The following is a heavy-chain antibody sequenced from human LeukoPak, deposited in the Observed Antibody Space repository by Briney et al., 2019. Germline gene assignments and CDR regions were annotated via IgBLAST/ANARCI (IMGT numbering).Heavy chain of an antibody. J-gene: IGHJ6*02. CDR3: ARASHGLDV. D-gene: IGHD5-24*01. V-gene: IGHV3-30*03. CDR1: GFTFSSYG. CDR2: ISYDGSNK. Sequence: PGGSLRLSCAASGFTFSSYGMHWVRQAPGKGLEWVAVISYDGSNKYYADSVKGRFTISRDNSKNTLYLQMNSLRAEDTAVYYCARASHGLDVWGQGTTVTVSS.